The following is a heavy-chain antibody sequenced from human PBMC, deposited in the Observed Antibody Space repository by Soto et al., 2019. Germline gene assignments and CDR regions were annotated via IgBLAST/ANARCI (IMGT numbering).Heavy chain of an antibody. CDR1: GFTFSSYG. D-gene: IGHD1-26*01. CDR2: IWYDGSKN. V-gene: IGHV3-33*01. CDR3: ARDRGATTVYVMDV. Sequence: QVQLVESGGGVVQPGRSLRLSCAASGFTFSSYGMHWVRQAPGKGLEWVAVIWYDGSKNYYGDSVKGRFTISRDNSKNTLYLEMNSLRAEDTAVYYCARDRGATTVYVMDVWGQGTTVTVSS. J-gene: IGHJ6*02.